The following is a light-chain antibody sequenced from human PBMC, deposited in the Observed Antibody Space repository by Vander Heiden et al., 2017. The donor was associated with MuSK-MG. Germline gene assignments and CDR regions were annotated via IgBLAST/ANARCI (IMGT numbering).Light chain of an antibody. CDR2: GAS. V-gene: IGKV3-15*01. CDR1: QSVSSN. CDR3: QQYNNWPMYT. Sequence: PGERVTLSCRASQSVSSNLAWYQQKPGQAPRLLIYGASTRATGIPARFSGSGSGTEFTLTISSLQSEDFAVYYRQQYNNWPMYTFGQGTKLEIK. J-gene: IGKJ2*01.